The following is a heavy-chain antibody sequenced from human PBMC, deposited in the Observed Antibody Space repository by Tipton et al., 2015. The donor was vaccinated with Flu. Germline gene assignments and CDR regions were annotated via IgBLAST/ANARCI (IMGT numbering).Heavy chain of an antibody. D-gene: IGHD1-26*01. J-gene: IGHJ4*02. CDR3: AKGSGSYAWLFDY. V-gene: IGHV3-53*01. CDR2: IYSGGST. Sequence: SLRLSCAASGFTVSSNYMSWVRQAPGKGLEWVSVIYSGGSTYYADSVKGRFTISRDNSKNTLYLQMNSLRAEDTAVYYCAKGSGSYAWLFDYWGQGTLVTVSS. CDR1: GFTVSSNY.